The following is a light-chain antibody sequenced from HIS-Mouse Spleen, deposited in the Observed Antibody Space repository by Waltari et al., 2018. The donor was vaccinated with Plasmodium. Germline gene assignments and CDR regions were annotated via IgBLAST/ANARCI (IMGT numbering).Light chain of an antibody. J-gene: IGLJ3*02. CDR2: EDS. Sequence: SYELTQPPSVSVSPGQTARITCSGDALPKKSDYWYQQKSGQAPVLVIYEDSKRASGIPERFSGSISGTMATLTISGAQVEDEADYYCYSTDSSGNHRVFGGGTKLTVL. CDR1: ALPKKS. V-gene: IGLV3-10*01. CDR3: YSTDSSGNHRV.